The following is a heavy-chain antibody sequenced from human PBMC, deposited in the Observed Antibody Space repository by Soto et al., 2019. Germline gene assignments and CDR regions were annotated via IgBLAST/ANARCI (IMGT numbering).Heavy chain of an antibody. V-gene: IGHV3-30-3*01. J-gene: IGHJ4*02. CDR1: GFTFSSYA. Sequence: PXGSLRLSCAAAGFTFSSYAMHWVRQAPGKGLEWVAVISYDGSNKYYADSVKGRFTISRDNSKNTLYLQMNSLRAEDTAVYYCARDYGDYVAFSSFDYWGQGTLVTVSS. CDR2: ISYDGSNK. D-gene: IGHD4-17*01. CDR3: ARDYGDYVAFSSFDY.